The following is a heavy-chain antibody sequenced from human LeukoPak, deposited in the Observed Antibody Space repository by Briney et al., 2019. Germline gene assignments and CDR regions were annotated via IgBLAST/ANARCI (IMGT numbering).Heavy chain of an antibody. J-gene: IGHJ3*02. CDR1: GFTSSSYA. CDR2: ISGSVGGT. D-gene: IGHD6-13*01. Sequence: GRCLRLSCAVSGFTSSSYAMSWVRQAPGKGLGWVSAISGSVGGTYYADSVTGRFTISRDNSKNTLCLQTNRVISEDTSVYYCAKAATSWYAFSAFDIWGQGTMVTVSS. CDR3: AKAATSWYAFSAFDI. V-gene: IGHV3-23*01.